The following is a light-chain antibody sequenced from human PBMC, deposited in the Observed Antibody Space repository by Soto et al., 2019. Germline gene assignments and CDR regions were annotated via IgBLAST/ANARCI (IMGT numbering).Light chain of an antibody. CDR3: QHYNSYSAT. CDR2: KAS. Sequence: DIQMTQSPSTLSASVGDRVTITCRASQSISSWLAWYQQKPGKAPKLLIYKASSLESGVASRFSGSGSGTEFTLTITSLQPDDFATYCCQHYNSYSATCGQGTKMEIK. V-gene: IGKV1-5*03. J-gene: IGKJ1*01. CDR1: QSISSW.